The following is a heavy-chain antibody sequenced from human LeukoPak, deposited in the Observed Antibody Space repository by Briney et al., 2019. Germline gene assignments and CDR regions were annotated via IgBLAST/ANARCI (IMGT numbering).Heavy chain of an antibody. D-gene: IGHD6-13*01. Sequence: SGVPLRLSCAASGFTFSSYAMHWVRQAPGKGLEWVAVISYDGSNKYYADSVKRRFTISRDNSKNTMYLQMNSLRAEDTAVYYCAREVGRWYMRYYFDYWGQGTLVTVSS. V-gene: IGHV3-30-3*01. CDR1: GFTFSSYA. CDR3: AREVGRWYMRYYFDY. CDR2: ISYDGSNK. J-gene: IGHJ4*02.